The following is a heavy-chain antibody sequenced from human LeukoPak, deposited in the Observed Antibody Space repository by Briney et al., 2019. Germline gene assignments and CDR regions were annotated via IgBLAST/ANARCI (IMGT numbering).Heavy chain of an antibody. J-gene: IGHJ4*02. Sequence: PGGSLRLSCAASGFTLSNYWMHWVRHAPGKGLVWVSRMNSDGSSKTYADSVKGRFTISRDNSRNTLSLQMNSLRAEDTAVYYCAREREQWLVRGYFDYWGQGTLVTVSS. CDR1: GFTLSNYW. V-gene: IGHV3-74*01. CDR3: AREREQWLVRGYFDY. D-gene: IGHD6-19*01. CDR2: MNSDGSSK.